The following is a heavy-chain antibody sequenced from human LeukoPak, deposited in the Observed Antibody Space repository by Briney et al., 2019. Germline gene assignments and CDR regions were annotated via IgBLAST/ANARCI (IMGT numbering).Heavy chain of an antibody. CDR3: ARGVTMIEYYFDY. CDR1: GGSISSGGYY. V-gene: IGHV4-31*03. J-gene: IGHJ4*02. CDR2: IYYSGST. D-gene: IGHD3-22*01. Sequence: SETLSLTCTVSGGSISSGGYYWSWIRQYPGKGLEWIGYIYYSGSTYYNPSLKGRITISVDTSKNQFSLKLNSVTAGDTAVYYCARGVTMIEYYFDYWGQGTLVTVSS.